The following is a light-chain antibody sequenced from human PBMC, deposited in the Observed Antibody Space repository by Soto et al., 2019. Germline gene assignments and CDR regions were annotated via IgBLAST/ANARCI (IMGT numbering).Light chain of an antibody. V-gene: IGKV1-5*03. J-gene: IGKJ1*01. CDR2: KAS. CDR1: QSISSW. CDR3: QQYNSYWT. Sequence: DIPMTQSPSTLSASVGDRVTITCRASQSISSWLAWYQQKPGKAPKLLIYKASSLESGVPSRFSGSGSGTEFTLTISSLQPDDFATHYCQQYNSYWTFGQGTKVEIK.